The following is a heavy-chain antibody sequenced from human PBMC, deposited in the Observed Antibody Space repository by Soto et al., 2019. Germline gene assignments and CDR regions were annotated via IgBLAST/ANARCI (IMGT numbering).Heavy chain of an antibody. V-gene: IGHV4-4*02. D-gene: IGHD3-22*01. J-gene: IGHJ3*02. CDR3: ARIPFNYYDSSGYSVHDAFDI. CDR2: VYHSGRT. Sequence: SETLSLTCAVSGGSISSSNWWNWVRQPPVKGLEWIGEVYHSGRTNYNPSLKSRVSVSLDKSNNQFSLKLTSVTAADTAVYYGARIPFNYYDSSGYSVHDAFDIWGQGTMVTVSS. CDR1: GGSISSSNW.